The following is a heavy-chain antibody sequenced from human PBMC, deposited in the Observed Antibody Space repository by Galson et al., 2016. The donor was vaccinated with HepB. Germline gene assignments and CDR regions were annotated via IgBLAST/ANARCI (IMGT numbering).Heavy chain of an antibody. V-gene: IGHV4-4*02. D-gene: IGHD2-2*02. CDR1: GGSISTNSW. CDR3: AKDEGFYNGMDF. Sequence: SETLSLTCAVSGGSISTNSWWHWVRQSPGKGLEWIGEIYHSGDTNYNPSLKGRVTISLDRSKNQFSLRLNSVIAADTAVYYCAKDEGFYNGMDFWGQGTTVTVSS. J-gene: IGHJ6*02. CDR2: IYHSGDT.